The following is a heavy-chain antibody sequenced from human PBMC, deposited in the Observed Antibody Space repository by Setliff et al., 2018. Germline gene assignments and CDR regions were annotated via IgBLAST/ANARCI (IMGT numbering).Heavy chain of an antibody. V-gene: IGHV3-48*01. Sequence: GGSLRLSCAGSGFTFSSHSMNWVRQAPGKGLEWISYISSTSGTIYYADSVKGRFTISRDNAKNSLYLQMNNLRAEDTALYYCVRDFRGGLLAATHNYNFWSGVKDVWGKGTTVTVSS. CDR2: ISSTSGTI. CDR3: VRDFRGGLLAATHNYNFWSGVKDV. J-gene: IGHJ6*04. D-gene: IGHD3-3*01. CDR1: GFTFSSHS.